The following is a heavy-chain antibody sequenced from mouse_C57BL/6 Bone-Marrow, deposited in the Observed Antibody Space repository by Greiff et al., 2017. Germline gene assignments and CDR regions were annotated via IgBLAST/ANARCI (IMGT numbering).Heavy chain of an antibody. J-gene: IGHJ2*01. V-gene: IGHV1-72*01. Sequence: QVHVKQPGAELVKPGASVKLSCKASGYTFTSYWMHWVKQRPGRGLEWIGRIDPNSGGTKYNEKFKSKATLTVDKPSSTAYMQLSSLTSEDSAVYYCARGECHYYYGSSPFYFDYWGQGTTLTVSS. CDR3: ARGECHYYYGSSPFYFDY. CDR1: GYTFTSYW. CDR2: IDPNSGGT. D-gene: IGHD1-1*01.